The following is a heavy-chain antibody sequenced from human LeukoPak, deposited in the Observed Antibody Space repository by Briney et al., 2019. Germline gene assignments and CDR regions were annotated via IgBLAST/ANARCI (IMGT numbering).Heavy chain of an antibody. CDR3: ARSSATVAVDY. J-gene: IGHJ4*02. V-gene: IGHV4-39*01. CDR2: IYYSGST. Sequence: SETLSLTCTVSGGSISSSSYYWGWIRQPPGKGLEWIGSIYYSGSTYYNPSLKSRVTISVDTSKNQFSLKLSSVTAADTAVYYCARSSATVAVDYWGQGTLVTVSS. D-gene: IGHD6-19*01. CDR1: GGSISSSSYY.